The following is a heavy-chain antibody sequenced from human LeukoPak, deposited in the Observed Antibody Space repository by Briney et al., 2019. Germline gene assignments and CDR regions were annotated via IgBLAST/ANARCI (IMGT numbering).Heavy chain of an antibody. J-gene: IGHJ3*02. CDR3: ARALGYSSGGSCPTAFDI. V-gene: IGHV1-69*06. CDR1: GGTFSSYA. Sequence: SVKVSCKASGGTFSSYAISWVRQAPGQGLEWMGGIIPIFGTANYAQKFQGRVTITADKSTSTAYMELSSLRSEDTAVYYCARALGYSSGGSCPTAFDIWGQGTMVTVSS. D-gene: IGHD2-15*01. CDR2: IIPIFGTA.